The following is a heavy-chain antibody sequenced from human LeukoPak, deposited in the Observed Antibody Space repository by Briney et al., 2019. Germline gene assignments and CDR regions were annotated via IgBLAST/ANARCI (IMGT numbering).Heavy chain of an antibody. CDR1: GFTFNTYA. V-gene: IGHV3-23*01. D-gene: IGHD6-13*01. CDR3: ARVGRTMTAAGFGAFDI. Sequence: GGSLRLSCAVSGFTFNTYAMNWVRQVPGRGLEWVSSISGSGFSTYYPDSVRGRFTISRDSSTNTLYLQMNSLRAEDTALYYCARVGRTMTAAGFGAFDIWGQGTMVTVSS. CDR2: ISGSGFST. J-gene: IGHJ3*02.